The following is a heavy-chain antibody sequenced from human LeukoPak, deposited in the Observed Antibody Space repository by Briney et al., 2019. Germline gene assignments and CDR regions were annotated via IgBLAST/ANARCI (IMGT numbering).Heavy chain of an antibody. Sequence: GGSLRLSCAASGFTFSSYGMHWVRQAPGKGLEWVAVISYDGSNKYYADSVKGRFTISRDNSKNTLYLQMNSLRAEDTAVYYCAKDGLLWFGELKGTSSNYYYYYGMDVWGQGTTVTVSS. D-gene: IGHD3-10*01. CDR2: ISYDGSNK. J-gene: IGHJ6*02. V-gene: IGHV3-30*18. CDR1: GFTFSSYG. CDR3: AKDGLLWFGELKGTSSNYYYYYGMDV.